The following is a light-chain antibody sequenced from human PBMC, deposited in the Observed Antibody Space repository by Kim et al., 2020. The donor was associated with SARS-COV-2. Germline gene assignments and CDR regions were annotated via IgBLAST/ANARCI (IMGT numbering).Light chain of an antibody. J-gene: IGLJ1*01. CDR1: SSDVGGYNY. V-gene: IGLV2-8*01. Sequence: QTVTITCTETSSDVGGYNYVSWYQQHPGKAPKLMIYQVSKRPSGVPDRFSSSKSANTASLTVSGLQAEDEADYYCSSFAGSNTLYVFGTGTKVTVL. CDR3: SSFAGSNTLYV. CDR2: QVS.